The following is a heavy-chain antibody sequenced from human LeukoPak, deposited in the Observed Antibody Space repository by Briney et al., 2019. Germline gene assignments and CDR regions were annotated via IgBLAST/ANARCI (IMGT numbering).Heavy chain of an antibody. J-gene: IGHJ5*02. Sequence: GGSLRLSCAASGFTFSDSAVSWVRHSPGEGVKWVSSISDTGGSTYYADSVKGRFTITRDNSRNTVNLQMNSLRAGDTARYYCAKGGQDFDFWRFDLWGQGILVIVSS. D-gene: IGHD3-3*01. CDR2: ISDTGGST. CDR3: AKGGQDFDFWRFDL. V-gene: IGHV3-23*01. CDR1: GFTFSDSA.